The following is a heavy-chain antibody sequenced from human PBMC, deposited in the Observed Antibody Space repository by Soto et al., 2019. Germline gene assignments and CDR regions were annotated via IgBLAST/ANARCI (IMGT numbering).Heavy chain of an antibody. CDR1: GGSFSGYY. J-gene: IGHJ5*02. V-gene: IGHV4-34*01. CDR3: ARGQFEGSGTVDTAMERCWFDP. CDR2: INHSGST. Sequence: QVQLQQWGAGLLKPSETLSLTCAVYGGSFSGYYWSWIRQPPGKGLEWIGEINHSGSTNYNPSLKSRVTISVDTSKNQFSLKLSSVTAADTAVYYCARGQFEGSGTVDTAMERCWFDPWGQGTLVTVSS. D-gene: IGHD5-18*01.